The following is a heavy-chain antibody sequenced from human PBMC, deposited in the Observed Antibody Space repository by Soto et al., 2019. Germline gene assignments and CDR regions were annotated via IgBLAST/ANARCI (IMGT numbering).Heavy chain of an antibody. Sequence: SETLSLTCAVSGGSISSSNWWSWVRQPPGKGLEWIGEIYHSVSTNCNPSLKSRVTISVDKSKNQFSLKLSSVTAADTAVYYCARVGVECSSTSCYDYWGQGTMVTFSS. CDR2: IYHSVST. CDR3: ARVGVECSSTSCYDY. J-gene: IGHJ4*02. D-gene: IGHD2-2*01. V-gene: IGHV4-4*02. CDR1: GGSISSSNW.